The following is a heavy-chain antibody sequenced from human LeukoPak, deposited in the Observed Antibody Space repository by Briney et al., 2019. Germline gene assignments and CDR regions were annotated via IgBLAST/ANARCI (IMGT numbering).Heavy chain of an antibody. D-gene: IGHD4-17*01. J-gene: IGHJ4*02. CDR3: AREGPTSTVTEKGGFDY. CDR1: GYAITSGGFS. Sequence: SETLSLTCTVSGYAITSGGFSWNWIRQSPGKGLEWIGCIYDRGPAYYNPSLKSRFTISVDRPKNQFFLNVTSLTAADTAVYYCAREGPTSTVTEKGGFDYWGQGTLATVSS. CDR2: IYDRGPA. V-gene: IGHV4-30-2*06.